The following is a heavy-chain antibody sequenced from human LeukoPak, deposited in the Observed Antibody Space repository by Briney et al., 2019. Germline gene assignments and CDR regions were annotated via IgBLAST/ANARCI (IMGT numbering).Heavy chain of an antibody. CDR3: ARDPEGDAAAEDFDY. CDR2: ISTGSSYM. J-gene: IGHJ4*02. V-gene: IGHV3-21*01. D-gene: IGHD6-13*01. Sequence: KTGGSLRLSCAASGFTFSTYDMNWVRQAPGKGLEWVSSISTGSSYMYYADSVKGRFTISRDNAKNSLYLQMNSLRAEDTAVYYCARDPEGDAAAEDFDYWGQGTLVTVSS. CDR1: GFTFSTYD.